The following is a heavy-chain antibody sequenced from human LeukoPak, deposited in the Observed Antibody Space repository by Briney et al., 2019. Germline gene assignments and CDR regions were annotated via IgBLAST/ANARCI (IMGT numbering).Heavy chain of an antibody. V-gene: IGHV3-23*01. CDR1: GIPFSTYA. CDR3: ATLLNWNDGGDY. D-gene: IGHD1-20*01. Sequence: GGSLRLSCVTSGIPFSTYAMSWVRQAPGKGLEWVSAISGSGGSTYYADSVKGRFTISRDNSKNTLYLQMNSLRAEDTAVYYCATLLNWNDGGDYWGQGTLVTVSS. CDR2: ISGSGGST. J-gene: IGHJ4*02.